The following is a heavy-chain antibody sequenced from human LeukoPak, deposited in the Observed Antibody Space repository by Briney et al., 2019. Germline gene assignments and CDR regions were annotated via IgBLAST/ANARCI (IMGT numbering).Heavy chain of an antibody. CDR2: ISSSSSYI. CDR3: ARDYGVPAASSYYYYMDV. J-gene: IGHJ6*03. Sequence: GGSLRLSCAASGFTFSSYSMKWVRQAPGKGLEWVSSISSSSSYIYYADSVKGRFTISRDNAKNSLYLQMNSLRAEDTAVYYCARDYGVPAASSYYYYMDVWGKGTTVTVSS. D-gene: IGHD2-2*01. CDR1: GFTFSSYS. V-gene: IGHV3-21*01.